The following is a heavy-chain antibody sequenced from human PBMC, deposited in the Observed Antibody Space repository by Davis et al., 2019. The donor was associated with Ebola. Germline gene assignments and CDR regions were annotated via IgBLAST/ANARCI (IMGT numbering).Heavy chain of an antibody. Sequence: GESLKISCAASGFTVSSNYMSWVRQAPGKGLEWVSSISSSSSYIYYADSVKGRFTISRDNSKNTLYLQMNSLRAEDTAVYYCANLDYGDNSGFDYWGQGTLVTVSS. V-gene: IGHV3-21*04. CDR1: GFTVSSNY. CDR2: ISSSSSYI. D-gene: IGHD4-23*01. CDR3: ANLDYGDNSGFDY. J-gene: IGHJ4*02.